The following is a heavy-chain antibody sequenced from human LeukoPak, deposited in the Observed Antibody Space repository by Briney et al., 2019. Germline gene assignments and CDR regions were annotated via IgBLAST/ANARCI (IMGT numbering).Heavy chain of an antibody. Sequence: GGSLRLSCAASVFTFSSYWMSWVRQAPGKGLEWVANIKQDGSEKYYVDSVKGRFTISRDNAKSSLYLQMNSLRAEDTAVYYCARLQTVGAQNDAFDIWGQGTMVTVSS. CDR2: IKQDGSEK. CDR1: VFTFSSYW. D-gene: IGHD3-10*01. CDR3: ARLQTVGAQNDAFDI. J-gene: IGHJ3*02. V-gene: IGHV3-7*01.